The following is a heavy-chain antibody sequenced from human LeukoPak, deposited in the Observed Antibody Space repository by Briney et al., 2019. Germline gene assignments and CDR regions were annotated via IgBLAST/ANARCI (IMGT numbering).Heavy chain of an antibody. V-gene: IGHV3-7*01. CDR2: IKQDGSEK. J-gene: IGHJ4*02. D-gene: IGHD3-22*01. CDR1: GFTFSSYW. CDR3: ARERTYYYDSSGYYPVDY. Sequence: GGSLRLSCATSGFTFSSYWMSWVRQAPGKGLEWVANIKQDGSEKYYVDSVKGRFTISRDNAKNSLYLQMNSLRAEDTAVYYCARERTYYYDSSGYYPVDYWGQGTLATVSS.